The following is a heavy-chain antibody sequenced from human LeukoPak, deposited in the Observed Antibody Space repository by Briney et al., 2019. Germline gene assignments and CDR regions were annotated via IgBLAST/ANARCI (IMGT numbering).Heavy chain of an antibody. CDR1: GFTFSSYA. D-gene: IGHD3-22*01. V-gene: IGHV3-23*01. CDR2: ISGSGGST. J-gene: IGHJ5*02. Sequence: GGSLRLSCAASGFTFSSYAMSWVRQAPGKGLEWVSAISGSGGSTYCADSVKGRFTISRDNSKNTLYLQMNSLRAEDTAVYYCAKAHPDYYDSSGYSFDPWGQGTLVTVSS. CDR3: AKAHPDYYDSSGYSFDP.